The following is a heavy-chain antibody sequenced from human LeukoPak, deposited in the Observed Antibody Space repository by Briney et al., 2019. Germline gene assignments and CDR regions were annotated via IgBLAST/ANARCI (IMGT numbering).Heavy chain of an antibody. CDR2: INHSGST. Sequence: SETLSLTCAVYGGSFSGYYWSWIRQPPGKGLEWIGEINHSGSTNYNPSLKSRVTISVDTSKNQFSLKLSSVTAADTAVYYCARLGSSRYCSSTSCSKDYWGQGTLVTVSS. D-gene: IGHD2-2*01. CDR3: ARLGSSRYCSSTSCSKDY. J-gene: IGHJ4*02. CDR1: GGSFSGYY. V-gene: IGHV4-34*01.